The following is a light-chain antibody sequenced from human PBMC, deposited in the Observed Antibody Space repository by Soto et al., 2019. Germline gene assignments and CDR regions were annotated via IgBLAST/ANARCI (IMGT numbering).Light chain of an antibody. V-gene: IGKV3-11*01. CDR2: DAS. Sequence: EIVLTQSPATLSLSPGERATLSCRASQSASSYLAWYQQRPGQAPRLLIYDASNRATGIPARFSGSGSGTDFTLPISSLGPEDFAVYYCQQRSNWPLTFGGGTRVDIK. J-gene: IGKJ4*01. CDR1: QSASSY. CDR3: QQRSNWPLT.